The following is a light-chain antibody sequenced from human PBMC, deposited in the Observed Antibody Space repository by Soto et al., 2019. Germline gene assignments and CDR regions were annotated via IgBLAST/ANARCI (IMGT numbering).Light chain of an antibody. CDR3: NSYVGSNNYV. V-gene: IGLV2-8*01. CDR2: EVN. CDR1: SSDISDNKY. J-gene: IGLJ1*01. Sequence: QSAVTQPPSASGSPGQSVTISCTGTSSDISDNKYVSWFQQHPGKAPKVLIYEVNKRPSGVPNRFSGSKSGNTASLTVSGLQADDEADYYCNSYVGSNNYVFGTGTKVTVL.